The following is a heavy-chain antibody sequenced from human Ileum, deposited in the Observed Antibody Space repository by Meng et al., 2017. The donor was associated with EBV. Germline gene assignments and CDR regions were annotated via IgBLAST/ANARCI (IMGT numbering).Heavy chain of an antibody. D-gene: IGHD2-21*02. Sequence: QLPLQESDPGLGKPTETLSLTGSVYGGSITSYSYYWGWIRQPPGKGLEWIATIYHTGSTYYNPSLKSRVTISVDTSKNEFSLKVTSVTAADTALYYCARRDTAWFDPWGRGTLVTVSS. V-gene: IGHV4-39*01. CDR1: GGSITSYSYY. J-gene: IGHJ5*02. CDR2: IYHTGST. CDR3: ARRDTAWFDP.